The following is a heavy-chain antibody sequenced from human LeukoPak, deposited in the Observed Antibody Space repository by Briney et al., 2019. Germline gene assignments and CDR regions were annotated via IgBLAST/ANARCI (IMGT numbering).Heavy chain of an antibody. V-gene: IGHV3-23*01. CDR2: ISYSGGNT. CDR1: GFTFSSYA. D-gene: IGHD2-2*01. CDR3: AKDRRGCSGSSCYYRFDY. Sequence: GGSLRLSCAASGFTFSSYAMSWVHQAPGKGLGWVSAISYSGGNTYYADSVKGRFTISGDNSKNTVYLQMNSLRAEDTAEYYCAKDRRGCSGSSCYYRFDYWGPGTLVTVSS. J-gene: IGHJ4*02.